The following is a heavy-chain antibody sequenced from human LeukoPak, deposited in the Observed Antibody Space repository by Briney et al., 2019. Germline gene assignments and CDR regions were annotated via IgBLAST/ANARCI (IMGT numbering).Heavy chain of an antibody. CDR3: ARDRGGGSGLGNAFDI. V-gene: IGHV3-9*01. D-gene: IGHD2-15*01. Sequence: GRSLRLSCAVSGYTFDDYAMHWVRQVPGKGLEWVSGINWNSDSIGYADSVKGRFTTSRDNSKNTLYLQMNSLRAEDTAVYYCARDRGGGSGLGNAFDIWGQGTMVTVSS. J-gene: IGHJ3*02. CDR2: INWNSDSI. CDR1: GYTFDDYA.